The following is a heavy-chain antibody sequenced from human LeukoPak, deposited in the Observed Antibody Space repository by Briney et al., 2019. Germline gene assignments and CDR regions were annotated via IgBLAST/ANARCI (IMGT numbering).Heavy chain of an antibody. CDR2: ISSGSRSI. D-gene: IGHD6-19*01. Sequence: GGSLRLSCAASGFTFSNYPMNWVRQAPGKGLEWVSYISSGSRSIYYADSVKGRFTISRDNAKNSLYLQMNSLRAEDTAVYYCARGAVAGREDYWGQGTLVTVSS. J-gene: IGHJ4*02. V-gene: IGHV3-48*04. CDR1: GFTFSNYP. CDR3: ARGAVAGREDY.